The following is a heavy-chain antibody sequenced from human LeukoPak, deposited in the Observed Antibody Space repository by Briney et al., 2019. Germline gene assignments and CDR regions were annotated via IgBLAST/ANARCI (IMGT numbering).Heavy chain of an antibody. CDR3: ARSSGGRSEDFDY. Sequence: PGGSLRLSCAASGFPFSSYSMNWVRQAPGKGLEWVSYISGSSSTIYYADSVEGRFTISRDNAKNSLYLQMISLRADDTALYYCARSSGGRSEDFDYWGQGTLVTVSS. CDR1: GFPFSSYS. V-gene: IGHV3-48*04. CDR2: ISGSSSTI. D-gene: IGHD1-14*01. J-gene: IGHJ4*02.